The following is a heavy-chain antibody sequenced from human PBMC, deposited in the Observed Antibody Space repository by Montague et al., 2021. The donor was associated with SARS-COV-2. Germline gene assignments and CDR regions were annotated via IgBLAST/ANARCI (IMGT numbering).Heavy chain of an antibody. CDR3: ASLTLGYCSSTSCYSDWFDP. CDR2: INHSGST. V-gene: IGHV4-34*01. CDR1: GGSFSGYY. Sequence: SETLSLTCAVYGGSFSGYYWSWIRQPPGKGLEWIGEINHSGSTNYNPSLKSRVTISVDTSKNQFSLKLSSVTAADTAVYYCASLTLGYCSSTSCYSDWFDPLGPGNPGHRLL. J-gene: IGHJ5*02. D-gene: IGHD2-2*02.